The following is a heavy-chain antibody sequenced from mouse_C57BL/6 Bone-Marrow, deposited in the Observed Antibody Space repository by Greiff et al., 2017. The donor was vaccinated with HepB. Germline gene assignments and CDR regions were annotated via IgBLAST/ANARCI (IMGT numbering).Heavy chain of an antibody. V-gene: IGHV1-18*01. CDR2: INPNNGGT. J-gene: IGHJ1*03. D-gene: IGHD1-1*01. CDR1: GYTFTDYN. CDR3: ASRHYYGSSFWYFDV. Sequence: EVQLQQSGPELVKPGASVKIPCKASGYTFTDYNMDWVKQSHGKSLEWIGDINPNNGGTIYNQKFKGKATLTVDKSSSTAYMKLRSLTSEDTAVYYCASRHYYGSSFWYFDVWGTGTTVTVSS.